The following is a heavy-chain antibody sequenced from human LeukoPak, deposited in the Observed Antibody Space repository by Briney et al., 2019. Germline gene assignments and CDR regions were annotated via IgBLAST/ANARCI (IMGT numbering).Heavy chain of an antibody. CDR2: IVPIFGTA. Sequence: VASVKVSCKASGGTFSSYAISWVRQAPGQGLEWMGGIVPIFGTANYAQKFQGRVTITADESTSTAYMELSSLRAEDTAVYYCAKKLYYDSSGYLDYWGQGTLVTVSS. J-gene: IGHJ4*02. D-gene: IGHD3-22*01. CDR3: AKKLYYDSSGYLDY. V-gene: IGHV1-69*13. CDR1: GGTFSSYA.